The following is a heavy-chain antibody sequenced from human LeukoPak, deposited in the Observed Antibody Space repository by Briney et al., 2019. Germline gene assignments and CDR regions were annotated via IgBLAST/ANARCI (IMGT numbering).Heavy chain of an antibody. Sequence: SVKVSCKASGGIFISYAISWVRQAPGQGLEWMGGIIPIFGTANYAQKFQGRVTITADESTSTAYMELSSLRSEDTAVYYCARDGDSGSYSSDYWGQGTLVTVSS. V-gene: IGHV1-69*13. CDR3: ARDGDSGSYSSDY. CDR1: GGIFISYA. J-gene: IGHJ4*02. D-gene: IGHD1-26*01. CDR2: IIPIFGTA.